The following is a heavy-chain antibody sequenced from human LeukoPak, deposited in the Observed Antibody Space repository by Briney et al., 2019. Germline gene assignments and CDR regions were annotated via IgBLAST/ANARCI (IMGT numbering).Heavy chain of an antibody. J-gene: IGHJ3*02. CDR1: GYTFTSYD. CDR3: ARLKYSGSYYGGDAFDI. CDR2: MSPNSGNT. Sequence: ASVKVSCKASGYTFTSYDVNWVRQATGQGLEWMGWMSPNSGNTGYAQKFQGRVTMTRNTSISTAYMELSSLRSEDTAVYYCARLKYSGSYYGGDAFDIWGQGTMVTVSS. V-gene: IGHV1-8*01. D-gene: IGHD1-26*01.